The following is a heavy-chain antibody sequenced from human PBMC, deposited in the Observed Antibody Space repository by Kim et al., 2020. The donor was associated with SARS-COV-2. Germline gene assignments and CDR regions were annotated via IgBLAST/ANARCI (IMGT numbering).Heavy chain of an antibody. CDR2: ISTSGSTI. CDR1: GFTFSDFD. Sequence: GGSLRLSCAASGFTFSDFDVTWIRQAPGKGLEWVSYISTSGSTIYYADSVKGRFTISRDNAKSSLYLQMNSLRAEDTAVYYCSFGVTVSTTVPPLIYWGQSTLVTVSS. CDR3: SFGVTVSTTVPPLIY. D-gene: IGHD4-17*01. V-gene: IGHV3-11*01. J-gene: IGHJ1*01.